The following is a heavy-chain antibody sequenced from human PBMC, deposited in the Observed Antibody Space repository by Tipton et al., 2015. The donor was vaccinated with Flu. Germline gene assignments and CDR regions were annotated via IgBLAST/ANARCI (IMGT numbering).Heavy chain of an antibody. CDR3: ARRKTVTTRLTYFDY. D-gene: IGHD4-17*01. CDR1: GGSITSYY. CDR2: IYYSGST. J-gene: IGHJ4*02. Sequence: TLSLTCTVSGGSITSYYWSWIRQPPGKGLEWIGYIYYSGSTNYNPSLKSRVTISVDTSKNQFSLKLSSVTAADTAVYSCARRKTVTTRLTYFDYWGQGTLVTVSS. V-gene: IGHV4-59*08.